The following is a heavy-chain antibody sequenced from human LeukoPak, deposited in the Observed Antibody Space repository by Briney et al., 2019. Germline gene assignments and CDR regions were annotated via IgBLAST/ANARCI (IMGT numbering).Heavy chain of an antibody. V-gene: IGHV1-18*01. J-gene: IGHJ3*02. Sequence: ASVKVSCKASGHTFTSYGISWVRQAPGQGLEWMGWISAYNGNTNYAQKLQGRVTMTTDTSTSTAYMELRSLRSDDTAVYYCARGLLIVWKSGDAFDIWGQGTMVTVSS. D-gene: IGHD3-22*01. CDR2: ISAYNGNT. CDR1: GHTFTSYG. CDR3: ARGLLIVWKSGDAFDI.